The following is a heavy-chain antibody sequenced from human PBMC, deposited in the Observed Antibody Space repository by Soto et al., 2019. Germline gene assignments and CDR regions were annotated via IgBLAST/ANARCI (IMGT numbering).Heavy chain of an antibody. CDR1: GDSISSVGHY. J-gene: IGHJ4*02. V-gene: IGHV4-31*03. CDR3: ERAGPYFDWLTLDY. Sequence: SETLSLTCTVSGDSISSVGHYWSWIRQHPGKGLEWIGYIYYSGSTYYNPSLKSRVSIPVDTSKNQFSPKLSSVTAADTAVYYCERAGPYFDWLTLDYWGPGTLVTVSS. D-gene: IGHD3-9*01. CDR2: IYYSGST.